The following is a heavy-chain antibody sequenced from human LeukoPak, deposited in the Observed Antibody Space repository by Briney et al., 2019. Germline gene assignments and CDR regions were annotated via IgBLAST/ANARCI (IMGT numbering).Heavy chain of an antibody. CDR2: INWNGGST. D-gene: IGHD3-10*01. CDR3: ARGARGVSGYYFDF. V-gene: IGHV3-20*04. Sequence: GGSLRLSCAASGFTFDDYGMSWVRQAPGKGLEWVSGINWNGGSTGYADSVKGRFTISRDNAKNSLYLQMNSLRAEDTALYYCARGARGVSGYYFDFWGQGTLVTVSS. J-gene: IGHJ4*02. CDR1: GFTFDDYG.